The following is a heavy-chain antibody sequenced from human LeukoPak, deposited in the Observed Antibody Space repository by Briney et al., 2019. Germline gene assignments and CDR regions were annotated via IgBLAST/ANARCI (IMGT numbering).Heavy chain of an antibody. Sequence: SETLSLTCTVSGGSISSHYWSWIRQPPGKGLEWIAYIYYTGTRNYNPSLKSRVTISVDTSKNQISLRLSSVNAADTAVYYCARQGIDAFDIWGQGTLVTVSS. J-gene: IGHJ3*02. CDR1: GGSISSHY. V-gene: IGHV4-59*08. CDR3: ARQGIDAFDI. CDR2: IYYTGTR.